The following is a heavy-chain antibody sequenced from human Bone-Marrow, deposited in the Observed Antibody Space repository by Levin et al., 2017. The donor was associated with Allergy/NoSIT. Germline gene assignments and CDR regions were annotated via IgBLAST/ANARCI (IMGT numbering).Heavy chain of an antibody. J-gene: IGHJ5*02. CDR3: ATGQGHLVGPP. CDR1: GDTFSSYD. Sequence: ASVKVSCKASGDTFSSYDINWVRQASGQGLEWMGWMNPKSGNTVYAQKFQGRVTMTRNTSISTAYMDLSSLRSDDTAVYYCATGQGHLVGPPWGQGPLVTVSS. D-gene: IGHD6-6*01. V-gene: IGHV1-8*01. CDR2: MNPKSGNT.